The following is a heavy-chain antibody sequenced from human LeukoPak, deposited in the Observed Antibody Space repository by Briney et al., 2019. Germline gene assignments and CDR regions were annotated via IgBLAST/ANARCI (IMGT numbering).Heavy chain of an antibody. D-gene: IGHD1-1*01. CDR2: ISAYNGNT. J-gene: IGHJ6*03. V-gene: IGHV1-18*01. CDR3: ATNWNDSHYYYYYMDV. Sequence: ASVKVSCKASGYTFTSYGISWVRQAPGQGLEWMGWISAYNGNTNYAQKLQGRVTMTTDTSTSTAYMELSSLRSEDTAVYYCATNWNDSHYYYYYMDVWGKGTTVTVSS. CDR1: GYTFTSYG.